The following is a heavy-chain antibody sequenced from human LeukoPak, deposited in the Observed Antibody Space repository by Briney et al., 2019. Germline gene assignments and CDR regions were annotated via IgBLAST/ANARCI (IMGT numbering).Heavy chain of an antibody. CDR3: ARDGLTYYYDSSGYYYFDY. D-gene: IGHD3-22*01. Sequence: ASVTVSCKASGYTFTSYYMHWLRQAPGQGLEWMGIINPSGGSTSYAQKFQGRVTMTRDTSTSTVYMELSSLRSEDTAVYYCARDGLTYYYDSSGYYYFDYWGQGTLVTVSS. CDR1: GYTFTSYY. CDR2: INPSGGST. V-gene: IGHV1-46*01. J-gene: IGHJ4*02.